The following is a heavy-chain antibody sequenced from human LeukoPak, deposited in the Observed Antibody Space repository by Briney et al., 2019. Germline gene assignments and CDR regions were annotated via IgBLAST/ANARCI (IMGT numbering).Heavy chain of an antibody. D-gene: IGHD1-20*01. V-gene: IGHV3-21*01. CDR1: GFTFSSYS. Sequence: PGGSLRLSCAASGFTFSSYSMNWVRQAPGKGLEWVSSISSSSSYIYYADSVKGRFTISRDNAKNSLYLQMNSLRAEDTAVYYCARNLYNWNTFDYWGQGTLVTVSS. CDR3: ARNLYNWNTFDY. CDR2: ISSSSSYI. J-gene: IGHJ4*02.